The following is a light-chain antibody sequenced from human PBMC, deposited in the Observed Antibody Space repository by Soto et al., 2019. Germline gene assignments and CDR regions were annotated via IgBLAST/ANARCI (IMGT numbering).Light chain of an antibody. Sequence: AIRMTQSPSSFSASTGDRVTITCRASQGISSYLAWYQQKPGKAPKLLIYAASTLQIGVPSRLSGSGSVTDFTLTISCLQSEDFATYYCQQYYSYPLTFGGGTKVEIK. CDR1: QGISSY. CDR3: QQYYSYPLT. V-gene: IGKV1-8*01. CDR2: AAS. J-gene: IGKJ4*01.